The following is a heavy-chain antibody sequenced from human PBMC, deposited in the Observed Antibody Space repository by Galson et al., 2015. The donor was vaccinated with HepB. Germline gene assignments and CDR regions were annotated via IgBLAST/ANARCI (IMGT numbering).Heavy chain of an antibody. CDR3: ARDAAGTTSGYNWFDP. CDR1: GYTFTSYG. J-gene: IGHJ5*02. D-gene: IGHD1-7*01. CDR2: ISAYNGNT. V-gene: IGHV1-18*01. Sequence: SVKVSCKASGYTFTSYGISWVRQAPGQGLEWMGWISAYNGNTNYAQKLQGRVTMTTDTSTSTAYMELRSLRSDDTAVYYCARDAAGTTSGYNWFDPWGQGTLVTVSS.